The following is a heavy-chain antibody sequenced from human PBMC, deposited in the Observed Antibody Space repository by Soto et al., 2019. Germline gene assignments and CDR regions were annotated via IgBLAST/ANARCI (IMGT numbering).Heavy chain of an antibody. CDR1: GGTFSSYA. J-gene: IGHJ4*02. CDR3: ARSNYYYSSAKNQPFDY. Sequence: QVQLVQSGAEVKKPGSSVKVSCKASGGTFSSYAISWVRQAPGHGLEWMGGFIPIFGTATYAQKFQGRFTITADESTSTAYMELSSLRSEDTAVYYCARSNYYYSSAKNQPFDYWGQGTLVTVT. V-gene: IGHV1-69*01. CDR2: FIPIFGTA. D-gene: IGHD3-22*01.